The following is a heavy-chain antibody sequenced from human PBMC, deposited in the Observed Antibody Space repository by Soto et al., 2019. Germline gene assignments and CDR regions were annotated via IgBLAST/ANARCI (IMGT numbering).Heavy chain of an antibody. Sequence: QVQLVQSGADAKTPGASVRVSCKASGYTFTGYYVHWVREAPGQGLEWMGWINPETGGTSYAQKFQGRVTLSRDTSINTAYLELSSLRFDDAAVYFCARERFQVISDGMDVWGQGTTVTVSS. V-gene: IGHV1-2*02. CDR2: INPETGGT. CDR3: ARERFQVISDGMDV. D-gene: IGHD2-21*01. CDR1: GYTFTGYY. J-gene: IGHJ6*02.